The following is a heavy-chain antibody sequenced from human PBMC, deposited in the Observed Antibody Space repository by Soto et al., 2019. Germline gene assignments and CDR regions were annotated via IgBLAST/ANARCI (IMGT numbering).Heavy chain of an antibody. D-gene: IGHD2-21*01. CDR3: ARVRHITNYGMAV. Sequence: QVQLVQSGAEVKKPGSSVKVSCEASGGTFSSYPINWVRQAPGQGLEWMGGIIPFFGTSNYAPKFQGRVTINADESTSTAYMELRSLRSEDTAVYYCARVRHITNYGMAVWGQGTTVTVSS. CDR1: GGTFSSYP. CDR2: IIPFFGTS. V-gene: IGHV1-69*01. J-gene: IGHJ6*02.